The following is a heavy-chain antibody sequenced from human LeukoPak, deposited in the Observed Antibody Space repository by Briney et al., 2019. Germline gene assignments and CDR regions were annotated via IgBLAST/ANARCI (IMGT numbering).Heavy chain of an antibody. CDR2: IYSGGST. V-gene: IGHV3-53*01. D-gene: IGHD4-17*01. Sequence: PGGSLRLSCAASGFTVSSNYRSRVRQAPGKGLEWVSVIYSGGSTYYADSVKGRFTISRDNSKNTLYLQMNSLRDEDTAVYFCARATTTRTRFDYWGQGTLVTVSS. J-gene: IGHJ4*02. CDR3: ARATTTRTRFDY. CDR1: GFTVSSNY.